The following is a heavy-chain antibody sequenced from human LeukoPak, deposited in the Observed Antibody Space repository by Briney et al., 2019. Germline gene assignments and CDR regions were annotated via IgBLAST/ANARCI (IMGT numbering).Heavy chain of an antibody. V-gene: IGHV1-45*02. D-gene: IGHD4-17*01. J-gene: IGHJ4*02. CDR1: GYTFTYRY. CDR3: ASSTTVTTLFDY. CDR2: ITPFNGNT. Sequence: ASVKVSCKASGYTFTYRYLHWVRQAPGQALEWMGWITPFNGNTNYAQKFQDRVTITRDRSMSTAYMELSSLRSEDTAMYYCASSTTVTTLFDYWGQGTLVTVSS.